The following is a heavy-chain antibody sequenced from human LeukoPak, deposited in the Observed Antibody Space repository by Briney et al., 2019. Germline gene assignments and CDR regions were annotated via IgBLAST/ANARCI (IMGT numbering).Heavy chain of an antibody. CDR2: INHSGST. CDR1: GGSFSGYY. D-gene: IGHD6-19*01. V-gene: IGHV4-34*01. J-gene: IGHJ6*02. Sequence: SETLSLTCAVYGGSFSGYYWSWIRQPPGKGLEWIGGINHSGSTNYNPSLKSRVTISVDTSKNQFSLKLSSVTAADTAVYYCASHQYSSGWYLSYQQGWYGMDVWGQGTTVTVSS. CDR3: ASHQYSSGWYLSYQQGWYGMDV.